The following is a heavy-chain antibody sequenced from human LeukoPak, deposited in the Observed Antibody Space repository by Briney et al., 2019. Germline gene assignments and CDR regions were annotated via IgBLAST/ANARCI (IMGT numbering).Heavy chain of an antibody. V-gene: IGHV4-4*07. J-gene: IGHJ4*02. CDR3: TREAGNTQYFDY. CDR1: GGSISSYY. Sequence: PPETLSLTCTVSGGSISSYYWSWIRQPAGKGLEWIGRIYTSGSTNYNPSLKSRVTMSVDTSKNQFPLKLSSVTAADTAMYYCTREAGNTQYFDYWGQGTLVTVSS. D-gene: IGHD1-1*01. CDR2: IYTSGST.